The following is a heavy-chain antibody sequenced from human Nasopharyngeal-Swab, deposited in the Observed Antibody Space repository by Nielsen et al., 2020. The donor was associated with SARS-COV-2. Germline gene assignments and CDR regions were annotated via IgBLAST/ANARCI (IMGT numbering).Heavy chain of an antibody. V-gene: IGHV4-31*03. D-gene: IGHD3-10*01. Sequence: SETLSLTCTVSGGSISSGGYYWSWIRQHPGKGLEWIGYIYYSGSTYYNPSLKSRVTISVDTSKNQFSLKLSSVTAADTAAYYCARVSMVRGVINYYYGMDVWGQGTTVTVSS. J-gene: IGHJ6*02. CDR2: IYYSGST. CDR3: ARVSMVRGVINYYYGMDV. CDR1: GGSISSGGYY.